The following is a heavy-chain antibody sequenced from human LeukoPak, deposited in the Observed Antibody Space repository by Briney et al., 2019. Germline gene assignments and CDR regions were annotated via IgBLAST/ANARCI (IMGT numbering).Heavy chain of an antibody. D-gene: IGHD3-10*01. V-gene: IGHV4-59*11. J-gene: IGHJ3*02. CDR1: GGSISSHY. Sequence: PSETLSLTCTVSGGSISSHYWGWIRQPPGKGLEWIGYIYYSGSTNYNPSLKSRVTISVDTSKNQFSLKLSSVTAADTAVYYCARPMVRAGPDAFDIWGQGTMVTVSS. CDR2: IYYSGST. CDR3: ARPMVRAGPDAFDI.